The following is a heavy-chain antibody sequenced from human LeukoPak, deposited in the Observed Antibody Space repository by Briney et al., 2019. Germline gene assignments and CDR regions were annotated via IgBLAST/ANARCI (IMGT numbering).Heavy chain of an antibody. J-gene: IGHJ4*02. CDR3: ARAGSSWHFDY. Sequence: GGSLRLSCAASGFTFSSYSMNWVRQAPGKGLEWVSSISSSSSYIYCADSVKGRFTISRDNAKNSLYLQMNSLRAEDTAVYYCARAGSSWHFDYWGQGTLVTVSS. V-gene: IGHV3-21*01. D-gene: IGHD6-13*01. CDR2: ISSSSSYI. CDR1: GFTFSSYS.